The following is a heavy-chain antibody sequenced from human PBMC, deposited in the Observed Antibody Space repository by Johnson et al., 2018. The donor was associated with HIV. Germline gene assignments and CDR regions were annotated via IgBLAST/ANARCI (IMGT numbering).Heavy chain of an antibody. J-gene: IGHJ3*02. D-gene: IGHD1-26*01. CDR3: AREGYTGTYYHAFDI. V-gene: IGHV3-11*04. Sequence: QVQLVESGGGLVKPGGSLRLSCAASGFIFSDYYMSWIRQTPGKGLEWVSYISSSGNSIYYAESVKGRFSISRDNTKNSLFLQMHSLRAEDTAIYYCAREGYTGTYYHAFDIWGQGTDVTVSS. CDR1: GFIFSDYY. CDR2: ISSSGNSI.